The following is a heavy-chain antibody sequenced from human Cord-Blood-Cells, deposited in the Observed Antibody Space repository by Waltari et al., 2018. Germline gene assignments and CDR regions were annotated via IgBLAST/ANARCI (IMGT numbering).Heavy chain of an antibody. CDR3: AKDHIGSGYYVDY. D-gene: IGHD3-22*01. Sequence: EVQLLESGGGLVQPGGSLRLSCAASGFTFSSYAMSWVRQAPGKGLECVSAISGSGGSTYYADAVKGRFTISRDNAKNTLYLQMNSLRAEDTAVYYCAKDHIGSGYYVDYWGQGTLVTVSS. V-gene: IGHV3-23*01. J-gene: IGHJ4*02. CDR1: GFTFSSYA. CDR2: ISGSGGST.